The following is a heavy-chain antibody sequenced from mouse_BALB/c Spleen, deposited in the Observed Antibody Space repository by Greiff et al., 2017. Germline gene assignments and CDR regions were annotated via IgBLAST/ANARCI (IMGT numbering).Heavy chain of an antibody. J-gene: IGHJ2*01. CDR1: GFTFSSYG. CDR3: ARAYYGSSYPYYFDY. V-gene: IGHV5-6*01. Sequence: EVQLQQSGGDLVKPGGSLKLSCAASGFTFSSYGMSWVRQTPDKRLEWVATISSGGSYTYYPDSVKGRFTISRDNAKNTLYLQMSSLKSEDTAMYYCARAYYGSSYPYYFDYWGQGTTLTVSS. CDR2: ISSGGSYT. D-gene: IGHD1-1*01.